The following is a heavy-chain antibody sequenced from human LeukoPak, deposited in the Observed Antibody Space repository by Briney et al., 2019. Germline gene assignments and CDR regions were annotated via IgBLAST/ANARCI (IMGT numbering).Heavy chain of an antibody. CDR2: IGGSGGST. Sequence: GGSLRLSCAASGFTFSSYAMSWVRQAPGKGLEWVSAIGGSGGSTYYADSVKGRFTISRDNSKNTLYLQMNSLRAEDTAVYYCAKGSFGYCSSTSCYRSPNDYWGQGTLVTVSS. CDR1: GFTFSSYA. CDR3: AKGSFGYCSSTSCYRSPNDY. J-gene: IGHJ4*02. D-gene: IGHD2-2*01. V-gene: IGHV3-23*01.